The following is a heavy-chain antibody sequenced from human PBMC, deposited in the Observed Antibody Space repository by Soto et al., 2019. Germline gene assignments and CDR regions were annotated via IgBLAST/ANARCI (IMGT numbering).Heavy chain of an antibody. D-gene: IGHD3-10*01. Sequence: ASVKVSCKASGYTFTSYYMHWVRQAPGQGLEWMGIINPSGGSTGYAQKFQGRVTMTRDTSTSTVYMELSSLRSEDTAVYYCARVGYYYGSGSYYPTFDYWGQGTLVTVSS. CDR3: ARVGYYYGSGSYYPTFDY. CDR1: GYTFTSYY. V-gene: IGHV1-46*01. CDR2: INPSGGST. J-gene: IGHJ4*02.